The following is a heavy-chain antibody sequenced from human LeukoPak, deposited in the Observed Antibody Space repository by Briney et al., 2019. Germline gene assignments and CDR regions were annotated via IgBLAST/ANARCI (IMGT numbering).Heavy chain of an antibody. CDR3: ARDGGHSSSWYWRDYYYYYMDV. CDR1: GYTFTGYY. D-gene: IGHD6-13*01. Sequence: ASVKVSCKASGYTFTGYYVHWVRQAPGQGLEWMGWINPNSGGTNYAQKFQGRVTMTRDTSISTAYMELSRLRSDDTAVYYCARDGGHSSSWYWRDYYYYYMDVWGKGTTVTVSS. V-gene: IGHV1-2*02. J-gene: IGHJ6*03. CDR2: INPNSGGT.